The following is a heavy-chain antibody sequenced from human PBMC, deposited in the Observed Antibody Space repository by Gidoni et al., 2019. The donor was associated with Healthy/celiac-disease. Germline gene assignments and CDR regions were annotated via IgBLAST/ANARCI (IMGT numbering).Heavy chain of an antibody. Sequence: VTISVDTSKNQFSLKLSSVTAADTAVYYCARSGDYAGTAFDYWGQGTLVTVSS. J-gene: IGHJ4*02. V-gene: IGHV4-30-2*05. CDR3: ARSGDYAGTAFDY. D-gene: IGHD4-17*01.